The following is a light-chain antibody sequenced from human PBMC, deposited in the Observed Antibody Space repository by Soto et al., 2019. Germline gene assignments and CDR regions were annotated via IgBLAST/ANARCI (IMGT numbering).Light chain of an antibody. CDR3: SSYTTSSTYV. V-gene: IGLV2-14*03. CDR1: SSDVGGYNY. CDR2: DVT. J-gene: IGLJ1*01. Sequence: QSVLTQPASVSGSPGQSITISCTGTSSDVGGYNYVSWYQQHPGKAPKLMIYDVTNRPSEVSDRFSGSKSGYTASLTISGLQAEDEADYYCSSYTTSSTYVFGTGTKVTVL.